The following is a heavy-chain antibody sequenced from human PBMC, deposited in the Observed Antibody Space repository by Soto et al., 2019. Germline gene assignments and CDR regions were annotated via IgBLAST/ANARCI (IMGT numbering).Heavy chain of an antibody. D-gene: IGHD1-26*01. CDR1: GFTFSSYA. CDR2: ISGSGGST. CDR3: AKYIVGARSGFDY. Sequence: PGGSLRLSCAASGFTFSSYAMSWVRQAPGKGLEWVSAISGSGGSTYYADSVKGRSTISRDNSKNTLYLQMNSLRAEDTAVYYCAKYIVGARSGFDYWGQGTLVTVSS. J-gene: IGHJ4*02. V-gene: IGHV3-23*01.